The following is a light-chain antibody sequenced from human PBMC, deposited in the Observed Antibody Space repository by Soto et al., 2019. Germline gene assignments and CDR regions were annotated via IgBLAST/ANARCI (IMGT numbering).Light chain of an antibody. Sequence: QSVLTQPPSASGTPGQRVTISCSGSFSNIGSNYVYWYQQLPGTAPKLLIFTNDQRTSGVPGRFSGSKSGTSASLAISGLRSEDEADYYCAVWDDSLRGWVFGGGTKLTVL. CDR1: FSNIGSNY. J-gene: IGLJ3*02. V-gene: IGLV1-47*02. CDR3: AVWDDSLRGWV. CDR2: TND.